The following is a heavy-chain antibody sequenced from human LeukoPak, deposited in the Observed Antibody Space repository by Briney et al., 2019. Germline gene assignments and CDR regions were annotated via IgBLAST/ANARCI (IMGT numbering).Heavy chain of an antibody. V-gene: IGHV4-59*01. CDR3: ARGRTANDY. D-gene: IGHD2-21*02. CDR2: IYYSGST. Sequence: PSETLSLTCTVSGASISSYYWSWIRQPPGKGLEWLGYIYYSGSTNYNPSLKSRVTISVDTTKNQFSLKLSSVAAADTAVYCCARGRTANDYWGQGTLVTVSS. CDR1: GASISSYY. J-gene: IGHJ4*02.